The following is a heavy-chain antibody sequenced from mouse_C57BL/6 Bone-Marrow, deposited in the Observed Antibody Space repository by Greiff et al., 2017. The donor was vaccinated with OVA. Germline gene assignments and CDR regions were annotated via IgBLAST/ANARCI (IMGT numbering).Heavy chain of an antibody. CDR3: ERENYASSSIDD. Sequence: VQLQQPGAELVKPGASVKMSCKASGYTFTSYWITWVKQRPGQGLEWIGDIYPGSGSTNYNEKFKSKATLTVDTSSSTAYMQLSSLTSEDSAVYYCERENYASSSIDDWGQGTTLTVSS. D-gene: IGHD1-1*01. V-gene: IGHV1-55*01. CDR2: IYPGSGST. CDR1: GYTFTSYW. J-gene: IGHJ2*01.